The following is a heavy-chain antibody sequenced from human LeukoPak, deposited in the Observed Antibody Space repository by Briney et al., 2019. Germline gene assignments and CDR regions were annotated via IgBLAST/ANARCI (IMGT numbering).Heavy chain of an antibody. CDR1: VYTFTGDY. Sequence: ASLKVSCKGSVYTFTGDYMPWVRHAPVEGVLWMGWIYPKSGGTNYAQKFQSRVTMTGDTSITTAFMELNILKSDDTAVYYCVRDGYSGGAFDIWGQGTMVTVSS. CDR2: IYPKSGGT. D-gene: IGHD5-12*01. V-gene: IGHV1-2*02. CDR3: VRDGYSGGAFDI. J-gene: IGHJ3*02.